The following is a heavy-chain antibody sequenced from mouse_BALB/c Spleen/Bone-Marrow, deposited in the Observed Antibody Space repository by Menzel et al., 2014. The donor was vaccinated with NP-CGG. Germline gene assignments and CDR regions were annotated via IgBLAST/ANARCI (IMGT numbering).Heavy chain of an antibody. V-gene: IGHV1-69*01. D-gene: IGHD2-4*01. Sequence: QVHVKQSGAELGMPGASVKMSCKASGYTFTDKWMYWVKQRPGQGLEWIGAIDTSDSYTNYNQKFMGKASLTVDASSSTAYMQDSSLTSDDSAVYYCARGGHDFSLDYWGQGTSVTVSS. CDR1: GYTFTDKW. CDR3: ARGGHDFSLDY. J-gene: IGHJ4*01. CDR2: IDTSDSYT.